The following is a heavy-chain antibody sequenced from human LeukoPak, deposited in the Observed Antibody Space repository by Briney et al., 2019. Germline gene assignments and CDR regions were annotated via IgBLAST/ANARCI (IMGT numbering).Heavy chain of an antibody. Sequence: SETQSLTCAVYGGSFSGYYWSWIRQPPGKGLEWIGEINHSGSTNYNPSLKSRVTISVDTSKNQFSLKLSSVTVADTAVYHCAGVGTNYWGQGTLVTVSS. CDR1: GGSFSGYY. CDR3: AGVGTNY. J-gene: IGHJ4*02. V-gene: IGHV4-34*01. CDR2: INHSGST.